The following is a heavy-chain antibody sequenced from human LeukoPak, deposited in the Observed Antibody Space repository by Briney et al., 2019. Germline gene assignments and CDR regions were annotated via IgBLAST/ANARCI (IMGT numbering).Heavy chain of an antibody. J-gene: IGHJ4*01. CDR1: GYSISSGYY. D-gene: IGHD6-19*01. Sequence: SETLSLTCAVSGYSISSGYYWGWIRQPPGKGLEWIGSIHHSGGTYYNPSLKSRLTVSVDTSKNQFSLKLSPVTAADTAIYYCGLSKLGIAVAGPIDYWGQGTLVTVSS. CDR3: GLSKLGIAVAGPIDY. V-gene: IGHV4-38-2*01. CDR2: IHHSGGT.